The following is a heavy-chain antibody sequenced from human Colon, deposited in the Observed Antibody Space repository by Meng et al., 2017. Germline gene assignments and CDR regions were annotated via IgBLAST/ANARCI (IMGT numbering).Heavy chain of an antibody. Sequence: SVKVSCKASGGSFISHAVHWVRQAPGQGLEWMGGFIPMFGTSKFAQKFQGRVTITADESTSTAYMELSSLRSNDTAVYYCARARGPYYFDTSPDSWGQGTLVTVSS. V-gene: IGHV1-69*13. CDR3: ARARGPYYFDTSPDS. CDR1: GGSFISHA. CDR2: FIPMFGTS. J-gene: IGHJ5*01. D-gene: IGHD3-22*01.